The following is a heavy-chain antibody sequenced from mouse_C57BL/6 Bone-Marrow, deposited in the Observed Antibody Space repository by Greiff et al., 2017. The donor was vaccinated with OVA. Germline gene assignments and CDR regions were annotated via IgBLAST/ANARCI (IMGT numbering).Heavy chain of an antibody. Sequence: VQRVESGPELVKPGASVKLSCKASGYTFTSYDINWVKQRPGQGLEWIGWIYPRDGSTKYNEKFKGKATLTVDTSSSTAYMELHSLTSEDSAVYFCALDSSGSWFAYWGQGTLVTVSA. D-gene: IGHD3-2*02. V-gene: IGHV1-85*01. CDR3: ALDSSGSWFAY. CDR1: GYTFTSYD. J-gene: IGHJ3*01. CDR2: IYPRDGST.